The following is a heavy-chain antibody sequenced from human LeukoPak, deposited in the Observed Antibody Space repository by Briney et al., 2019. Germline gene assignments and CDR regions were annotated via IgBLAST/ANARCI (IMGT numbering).Heavy chain of an antibody. D-gene: IGHD3-10*02. V-gene: IGHV4-59*01. J-gene: IGHJ5*02. CDR1: GGSFSSYY. CDR3: ARVGMFRFDP. Sequence: SETLSLTCTVSGGSFSSYYWSWIRQPPGRGLEWIGYIYYSGSTNYNPSLKSRVTISVDTPKNQISLKLSSVTAADTAVYHCARVGMFRFDPWGQGTLVTVSS. CDR2: IYYSGST.